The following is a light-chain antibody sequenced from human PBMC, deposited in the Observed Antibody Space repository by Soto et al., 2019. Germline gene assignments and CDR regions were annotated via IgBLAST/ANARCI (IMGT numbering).Light chain of an antibody. J-gene: IGKJ4*01. CDR2: DGS. CDR3: QQYDNSAPLS. V-gene: IGKV3D-20*01. CDR1: QSVRSSY. Sequence: EIVLTQSPATLSLSPGDRATLSCGASQSVRSSYVAWYQQKAGLAPRLLIYDGSSRASGLPDRFSGSGSGTDFTLTIGRLEPEDFALYYCQQYDNSAPLSFGGGTKV.